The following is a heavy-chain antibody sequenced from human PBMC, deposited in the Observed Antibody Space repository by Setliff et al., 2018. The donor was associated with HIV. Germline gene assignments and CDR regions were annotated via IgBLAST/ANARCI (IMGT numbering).Heavy chain of an antibody. D-gene: IGHD3-9*01. V-gene: IGHV4-30-4*08. Sequence: PSETLSLTCTVSGGSISSGDYYWSWIRQPPGKGLEWIGYIYYSGGTYYNPSLKSRVTISVDTSKNQFSLKLSSVTAADTAVYYCARGADILTGYYALDYWGQGTLVTVSS. J-gene: IGHJ4*02. CDR1: GGSISSGDYY. CDR2: IYYSGGT. CDR3: ARGADILTGYYALDY.